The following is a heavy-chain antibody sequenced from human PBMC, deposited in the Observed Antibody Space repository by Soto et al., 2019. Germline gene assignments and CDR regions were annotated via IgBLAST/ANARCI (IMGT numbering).Heavy chain of an antibody. D-gene: IGHD3-16*01. CDR3: ARDLHDYVSFRFDP. Sequence: PGGSLRLSCAASGFTVSSNYMNWVRQAPGKGLEWVSSISRSSSYIYYADSVKGRFTISRDNAKNSLYLQMNSLRAEDTAVYYCARDLHDYVSFRFDPWGQGTLVTVSS. V-gene: IGHV3-21*01. J-gene: IGHJ5*02. CDR2: ISRSSSYI. CDR1: GFTVSSNY.